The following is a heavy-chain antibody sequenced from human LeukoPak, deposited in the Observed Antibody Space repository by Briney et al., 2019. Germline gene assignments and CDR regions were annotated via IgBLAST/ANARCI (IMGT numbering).Heavy chain of an antibody. CDR3: ARALMSYDAFDI. V-gene: IGHV1-18*01. J-gene: IGHJ3*02. CDR2: ISAYNGNT. Sequence: ASVKVSCKASGYTFTSYGISWVRQAPGQGLEWMGWISAYNGNTNYAQKLQGRVTMTTDTSTSTAYMELRSLRSEDTAVYYCARALMSYDAFDIWGQGTMVTVSS. CDR1: GYTFTSYG. D-gene: IGHD2-8*01.